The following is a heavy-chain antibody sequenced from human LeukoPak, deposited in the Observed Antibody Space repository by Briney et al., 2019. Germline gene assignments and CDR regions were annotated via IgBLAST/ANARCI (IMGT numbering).Heavy chain of an antibody. CDR2: ITNSGDST. CDR3: ARGTLPYCTAGTCYPLDS. V-gene: IGHV3-23*01. D-gene: IGHD2-15*01. CDR1: GFTFSNYA. J-gene: IGHJ4*02. Sequence: PGGSLRLSCAASGFTFSNYAMSWVRQAPGKGLEYVSAITNSGDSTVYAGCVRGRFTMSRDNSKTTLYLQMNTLRGEDTAIYFWARGTLPYCTAGTCYPLDSWGQGTLVTVSS.